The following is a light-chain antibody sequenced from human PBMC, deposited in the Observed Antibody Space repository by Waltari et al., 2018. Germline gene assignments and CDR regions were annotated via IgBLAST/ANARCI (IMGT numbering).Light chain of an antibody. CDR2: DAS. CDR1: QSVSSY. J-gene: IGKJ2*01. V-gene: IGKV3-11*01. CDR3: QQRSNWPPYT. Sequence: EIVLTQSPATLSLSPGERATLSCRASQSVSSYLAWYQQKPGQAPRLLIYDASNRATGIPARFSGSGSVTVFTLTISSLEPEDFAVYYCQQRSNWPPYTFGQGTKLEIK.